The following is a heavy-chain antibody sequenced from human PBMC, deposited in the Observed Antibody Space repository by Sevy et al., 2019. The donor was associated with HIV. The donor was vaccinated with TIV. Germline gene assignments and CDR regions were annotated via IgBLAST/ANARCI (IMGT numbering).Heavy chain of an antibody. J-gene: IGHJ4*02. D-gene: IGHD3-22*01. Sequence: ASLKVSCSTSGYTFSVHYIYWVRQAAGQGLEWMGWINPNTGDTNFSPKFQGRVTMTRDSSINTAYIELSRLTSADSAVYFCARLRYSDPSGQYYGGGADYFDYWGQGTLVTVSS. V-gene: IGHV1-2*02. CDR3: ARLRYSDPSGQYYGGGADYFDY. CDR1: GYTFSVHY. CDR2: INPNTGDT.